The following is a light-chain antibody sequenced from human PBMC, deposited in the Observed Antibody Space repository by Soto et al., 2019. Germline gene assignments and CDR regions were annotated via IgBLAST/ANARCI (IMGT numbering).Light chain of an antibody. CDR3: LQHNHYPLT. V-gene: IGKV1-17*01. CDR1: HDIRSN. J-gene: IGKJ4*01. Sequence: DIQMTQSPSSLSASVGDRVTITCRASHDIRSNLGWYQQKSGTAPQRLIYTASGLPSGVPSRFSGAGSGTEFTLTISGLQPEDFATYFCLQHNHYPLTFGGGTKVEIK. CDR2: TAS.